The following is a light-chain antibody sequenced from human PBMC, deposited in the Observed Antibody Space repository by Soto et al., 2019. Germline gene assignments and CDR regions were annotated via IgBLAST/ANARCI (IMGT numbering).Light chain of an antibody. V-gene: IGKV3-20*01. CDR2: GAS. CDR1: QSVNIY. CDR3: QQYGSSPTWT. Sequence: EIVLTQSPATLSLSPCEIATLSCSSSQSVNIYLAWYQQKPGQAPRLLIYGASSRATGIPDRFSGSGSGTDFTLTISRLEPEDSAVYYCQQYGSSPTWTFGQGTKVDIK. J-gene: IGKJ1*01.